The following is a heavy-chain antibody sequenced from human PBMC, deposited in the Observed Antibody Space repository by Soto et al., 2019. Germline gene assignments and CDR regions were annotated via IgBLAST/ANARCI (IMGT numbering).Heavy chain of an antibody. CDR3: GQGLTLAD. CDR1: GFTFSSYA. CDR2: ISVGGITT. J-gene: IGHJ4*01. V-gene: IGHV3-23*01. D-gene: IGHD6-19*01. Sequence: EVQLLESGGGLVQPGGSLRLSCAASGFTFSSYAMSWVRQAPGKGLEWVSGISVGGITTYHADSVKGRFTISRDNSKNTLSLQMHSLRVEDTAVYYCGQGLTLADWGHGALVTVSS.